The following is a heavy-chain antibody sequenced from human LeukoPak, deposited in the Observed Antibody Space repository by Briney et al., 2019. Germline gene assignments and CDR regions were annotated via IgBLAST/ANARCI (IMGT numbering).Heavy chain of an antibody. J-gene: IGHJ4*02. V-gene: IGHV1-69*04. CDR1: GGTFSSYA. CDR3: ARDPYYYGSGSYYRYFDY. Sequence: SVKVSCKASGGTFSSYAISWVRQAPGQGLEWMGRIIPILGIANYAQKFQGRVTITADKSTSTAYMELSSLRSEDTAVYYCARDPYYYGSGSYYRYFDYWGQGTLVTVSS. CDR2: IIPILGIA. D-gene: IGHD3-10*01.